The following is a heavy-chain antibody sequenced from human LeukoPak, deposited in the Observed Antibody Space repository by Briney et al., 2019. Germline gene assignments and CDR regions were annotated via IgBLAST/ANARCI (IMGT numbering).Heavy chain of an antibody. D-gene: IGHD6-13*01. CDR1: GGSISSSSHY. V-gene: IGHV4-39*07. CDR3: ARFGSSTWYKGAFDI. Sequence: SETLSLTCTVSGGSISSSSHYWSWIRQPPGKGLEWIASINCSGSTYYNPSLKSRVTISVDTSKNQFSLNLTSVTAADTAVYYCARFGSSTWYKGAFDIWGQGTMVTVAS. CDR2: INCSGST. J-gene: IGHJ3*02.